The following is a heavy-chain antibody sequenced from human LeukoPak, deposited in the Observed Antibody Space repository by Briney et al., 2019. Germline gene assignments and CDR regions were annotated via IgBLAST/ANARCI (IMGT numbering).Heavy chain of an antibody. Sequence: PGGSLRLSCAASGFTFSSYWMHWVRQAPGKGLVWVSRINSDGSSTSYADSVKGRFTISRDNAKNTLYLQMNSLRAEDTAVYYRASYYVWGSAFDYWGQGTLVTVSS. CDR1: GFTFSSYW. V-gene: IGHV3-74*01. CDR3: ASYYVWGSAFDY. J-gene: IGHJ4*02. CDR2: INSDGSST. D-gene: IGHD3-16*01.